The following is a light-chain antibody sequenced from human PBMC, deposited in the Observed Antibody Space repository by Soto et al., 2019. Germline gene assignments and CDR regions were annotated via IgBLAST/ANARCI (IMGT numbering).Light chain of an antibody. CDR3: QQYYSYPRT. CDR1: QTISTW. Sequence: DIQVTQSPPTLSASVGDRVTITCRASQTISTWMAWYQQKPGKAPKLLVYDASTLQSGVPSRFSDSGSGTDFTLTISCLQSEDFATYYCQQYYSYPRTFGQGTKVDIK. J-gene: IGKJ1*01. V-gene: IGKV1-5*01. CDR2: DAS.